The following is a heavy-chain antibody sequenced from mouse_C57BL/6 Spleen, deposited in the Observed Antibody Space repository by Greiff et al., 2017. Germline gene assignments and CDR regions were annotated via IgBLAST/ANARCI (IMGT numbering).Heavy chain of an antibody. D-gene: IGHD1-1*01. J-gene: IGHJ2*01. CDR3: ARYSYGSSYNY. V-gene: IGHV1-26*01. CDR1: GYTFTDYY. CDR2: INPNNGGT. Sequence: VQLQQSGLELVKPGVLVKMSSKASGYTFTDYYMNWVKQSHGKSLEWIGDINPNNGGTSHNQKFKGKVTLTVDESSTTAYMVLHGLTSEDSAVYYGARYSYGSSYNYWGQGTTRTVSS.